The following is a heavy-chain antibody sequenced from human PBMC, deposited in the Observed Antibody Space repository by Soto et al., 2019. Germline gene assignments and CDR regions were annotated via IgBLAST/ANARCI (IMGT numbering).Heavy chain of an antibody. CDR3: AKGGREYSGSYLDY. CDR2: ISGSGGST. Sequence: GGSLRLSCAASGFTFSSYAMSWVRQAPGKGLEWVSAISGSGGSTYYADSVKGWFTISRDNSKNTLYLQMNSLRAEDTAVYYCAKGGREYSGSYLDYWGQGTLVTVSS. CDR1: GFTFSSYA. D-gene: IGHD1-26*01. J-gene: IGHJ4*02. V-gene: IGHV3-23*01.